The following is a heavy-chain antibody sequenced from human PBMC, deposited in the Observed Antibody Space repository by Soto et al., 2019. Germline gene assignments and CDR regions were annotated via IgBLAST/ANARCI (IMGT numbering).Heavy chain of an antibody. V-gene: IGHV4-59*08. CDR2: IYYSGST. J-gene: IGHJ4*02. D-gene: IGHD3-22*01. Sequence: SETLSLTCTVSGGSISSYYWSWIRQPPGKGLEWIGYIYYSGSTNYNPSLKSRVTISVDTSKNQFSLKLSSVTAADTAVYYCARQTYYYDSSGSQPTYFDYWGQGNLVTVS. CDR3: ARQTYYYDSSGSQPTYFDY. CDR1: GGSISSYY.